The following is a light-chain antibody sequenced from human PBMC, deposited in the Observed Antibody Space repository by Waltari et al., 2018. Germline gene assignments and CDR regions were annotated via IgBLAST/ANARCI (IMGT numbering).Light chain of an antibody. V-gene: IGLV3-1*01. J-gene: IGLJ2*01. Sequence: SYELTQPPSVSVSPGQTASITCSGDNLGNRYVSWYKQAPGQSPILVSYQDNKRPSGIPERFFGSNSGNTATLTISGTQAVDEADYSCQAWDSSSTVVFGGGTKLTVL. CDR2: QDN. CDR3: QAWDSSSTVV. CDR1: NLGNRY.